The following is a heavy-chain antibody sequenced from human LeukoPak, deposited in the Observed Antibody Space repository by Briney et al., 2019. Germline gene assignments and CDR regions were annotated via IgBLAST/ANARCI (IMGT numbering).Heavy chain of an antibody. Sequence: PGGSLRLSCAASGLTFSSYSMNWVRQAPGKGLEWVSSISSSSSYIYYADSVKGRFTISRDNAKNSLYLQMNSLRAEDTAVYYCARGAAAGPEVDMDVWGKRTTVTVSS. J-gene: IGHJ6*03. CDR3: ARGAAAGPEVDMDV. CDR2: ISSSSSYI. D-gene: IGHD6-25*01. V-gene: IGHV3-21*01. CDR1: GLTFSSYS.